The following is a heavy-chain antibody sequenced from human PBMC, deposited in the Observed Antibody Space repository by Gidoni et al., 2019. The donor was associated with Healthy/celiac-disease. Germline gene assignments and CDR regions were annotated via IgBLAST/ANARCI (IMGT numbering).Heavy chain of an antibody. CDR2: IKSKTDGGTT. J-gene: IGHJ6*02. CDR1: GFTFSNAW. V-gene: IGHV3-15*01. Sequence: EVQLVESGGGLVKPGGSLRLSCAASGFTFSNAWMSWVRQAPGKGLEWVGRIKSKTDGGTTDYAAPVKGRFTISRDDSKNTLYLQMNSLKTEDTAVYYCTTDGKDDYGDYWGYYYGMDVWGQGTTVTVSS. CDR3: TTDGKDDYGDYWGYYYGMDV. D-gene: IGHD4-17*01.